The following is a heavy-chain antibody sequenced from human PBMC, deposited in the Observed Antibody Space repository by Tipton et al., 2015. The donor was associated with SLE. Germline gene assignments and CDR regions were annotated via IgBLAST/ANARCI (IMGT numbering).Heavy chain of an antibody. CDR2: ITGSGVST. CDR3: ATGSAYDDAFDI. J-gene: IGHJ3*02. D-gene: IGHD5-12*01. V-gene: IGHV3-23*01. Sequence: GSLRLSCAASGFSFSSYAMSWVRQAPGKGLEWVSTITGSGVSTYYADSVKGRFTLSRDNSKNTLYLQMNSLRAEDTAVYYCATGSAYDDAFDIWGQGTMVTVSS. CDR1: GFSFSSYA.